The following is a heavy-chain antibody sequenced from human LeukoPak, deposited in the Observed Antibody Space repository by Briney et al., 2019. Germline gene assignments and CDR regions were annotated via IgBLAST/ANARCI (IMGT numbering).Heavy chain of an antibody. D-gene: IGHD3-3*01. J-gene: IGHJ6*02. CDR2: IIPIFGTA. V-gene: IGHV1-69*01. CDR3: ATSMGYDFWSGSPYYYGMDV. Sequence: ASVKVSCKASGGTLSSYAISWVRQAPGQGLEWMGGIIPIFGTANYAQKFQGRVTITADESTSTAYMELSSLRSEDTAVYYCATSMGYDFWSGSPYYYGMDVWGQGTTVTVSS. CDR1: GGTLSSYA.